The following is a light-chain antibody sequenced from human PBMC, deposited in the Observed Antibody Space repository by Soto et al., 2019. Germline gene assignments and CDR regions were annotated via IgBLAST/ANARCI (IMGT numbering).Light chain of an antibody. CDR3: QQYRHWPPLT. Sequence: EIVMTQSPATLSVSPGETATLSCRASQNVDRAVAWYQHKPGKAPRLLLVGAPFRATGVPGRFSGGGSGTDFTLTISSLQSEDFAVYYCQQYRHWPPLTFGGETAVEIK. CDR2: GAP. CDR1: QNVDRA. J-gene: IGKJ4*01. V-gene: IGKV3-15*01.